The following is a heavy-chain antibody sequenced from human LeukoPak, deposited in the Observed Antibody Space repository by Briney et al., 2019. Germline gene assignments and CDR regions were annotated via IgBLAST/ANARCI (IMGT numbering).Heavy chain of an antibody. V-gene: IGHV3-21*01. Sequence: GGSLRLSCAASGFTFSDYSMNWVRQAPGKGLEWVSSISSSSSYIYYADSVKGRFTISRDSAKNSLYLQMNSLRAEDTAVYYCARGGYSYGKGDYWGQGTLVTVSS. CDR3: ARGGYSYGKGDY. J-gene: IGHJ4*02. CDR2: ISSSSSYI. D-gene: IGHD5-18*01. CDR1: GFTFSDYS.